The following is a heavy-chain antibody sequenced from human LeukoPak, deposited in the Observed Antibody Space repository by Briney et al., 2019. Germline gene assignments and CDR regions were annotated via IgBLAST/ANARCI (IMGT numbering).Heavy chain of an antibody. D-gene: IGHD6-13*01. J-gene: IGHJ4*02. Sequence: SGGSLRLSCVASGFTFSNYAMNWVRQAPGKGLEWVSGVSGGGSSTYYADSVKGRFTISRDNSKNMLYLQMNSLRAEDTAVYYCAKDLYTSRYACCFDYWGQGTLVTVSS. CDR2: VSGGGSST. CDR1: GFTFSNYA. V-gene: IGHV3-23*01. CDR3: AKDLYTSRYACCFDY.